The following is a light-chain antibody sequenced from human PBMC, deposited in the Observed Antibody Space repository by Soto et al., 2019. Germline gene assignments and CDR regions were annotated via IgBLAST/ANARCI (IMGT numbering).Light chain of an antibody. Sequence: DIQMTQSPPSLSASVGDRVTITCRASQSISSYLNWYQHKSGKAPKLLIYGASSLQSGVPSRFSGTASRTDFTLTISSLQPEDFATYYCQHSYSTPYTFGQGTKVEIK. J-gene: IGKJ2*01. CDR1: QSISSY. V-gene: IGKV1-39*01. CDR2: GAS. CDR3: QHSYSTPYT.